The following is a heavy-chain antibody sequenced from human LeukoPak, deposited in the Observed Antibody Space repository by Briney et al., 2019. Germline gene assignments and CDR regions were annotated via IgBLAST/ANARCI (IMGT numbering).Heavy chain of an antibody. J-gene: IGHJ4*02. D-gene: IGHD6-19*01. CDR1: GFTFSSYG. CDR2: ISYDGSNK. V-gene: IGHV3-30*18. CDR3: AKAVAGTFDY. Sequence: PGGSLRLPCAASGFTFSSYGMHWVRQAPGKGLEWVAVISYDGSNKYYADSVKGRFTISRDNSKNTLYLQMNSLRAEDTAVYYCAKAVAGTFDYWGQGTLVTVSS.